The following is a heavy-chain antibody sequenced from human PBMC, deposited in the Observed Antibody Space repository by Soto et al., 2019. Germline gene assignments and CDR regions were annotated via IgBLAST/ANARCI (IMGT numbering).Heavy chain of an antibody. CDR3: ASLGYSSGYGRNDAFDI. J-gene: IGHJ3*02. D-gene: IGHD3-22*01. Sequence: GASVKVSCKASGYTFTSYYMHWVRQAPGQGLEWMGIINPSGGSTSYAQKFQGRVTMTRDTSTSTVCMELSSLRFEDTAVYYCASLGYSSGYGRNDAFDIWGQGTMVTVSS. V-gene: IGHV1-46*01. CDR1: GYTFTSYY. CDR2: INPSGGST.